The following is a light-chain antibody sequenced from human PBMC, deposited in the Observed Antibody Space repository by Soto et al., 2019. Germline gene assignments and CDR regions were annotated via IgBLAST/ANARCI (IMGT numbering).Light chain of an antibody. CDR1: QSLLFSNGNTY. Sequence: DVVMTRSPLSLPVTPGEPASISCRSSQSLLFSNGNTYLDWYLQKPGQAPQLLIYLASNRASGVPDRFSGSGSGTDFTLKISRVEPEDVGVHYSTQALKVPGTFGQVTKVDIX. V-gene: IGKV2-28*01. J-gene: IGKJ2*02. CDR3: TQALKVPGT. CDR2: LAS.